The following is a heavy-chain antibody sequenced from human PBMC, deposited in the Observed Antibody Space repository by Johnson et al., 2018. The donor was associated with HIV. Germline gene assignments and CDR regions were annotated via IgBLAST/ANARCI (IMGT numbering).Heavy chain of an antibody. Sequence: MLLVESGGGLVKPGGSLRLSCAASGFTFSDYYMSWIRQAPGKGLEWVGRIKSKTDGGTPDYAAPVKGRFTISRDNSKNSLYLQMNSLRAEDTAVYYCARERASSAFDIWGQGTMVTVSS. CDR1: GFTFSDYY. CDR3: ARERASSAFDI. V-gene: IGHV3-15*01. CDR2: IKSKTDGGTP. J-gene: IGHJ3*02.